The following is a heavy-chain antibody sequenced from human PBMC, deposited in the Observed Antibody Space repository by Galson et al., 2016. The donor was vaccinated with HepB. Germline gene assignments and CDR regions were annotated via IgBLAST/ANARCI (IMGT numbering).Heavy chain of an antibody. V-gene: IGHV3-23*01. D-gene: IGHD3-16*01. Sequence: SLRLSCAASGFTFSNYFMSWVRQAPGKGLECVSTVSPSVGSTYYADSVKGRFTISRDNSKNTLYLQMNSLRAEDTAVYYCAKRGVWDVHYFDYWGQGTLVTVSS. CDR1: GFTFSNYF. J-gene: IGHJ4*02. CDR3: AKRGVWDVHYFDY. CDR2: VSPSVGST.